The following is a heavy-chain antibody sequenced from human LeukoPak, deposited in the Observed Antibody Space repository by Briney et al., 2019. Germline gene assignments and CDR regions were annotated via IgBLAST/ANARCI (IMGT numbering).Heavy chain of an antibody. CDR3: ARDRTAVDSIDY. V-gene: IGHV1-18*01. CDR2: ISAYNGNT. D-gene: IGHD6-19*01. J-gene: IGHJ4*02. CDR1: GYTFTSYG. Sequence: ASVKVSCKASGYTFTSYGISWVRQAPGQGLEWMGWISAYNGNTNYAQKLQGRVTMTTDTSTSTAHMELRSLRSDDTAVYYCARDRTAVDSIDYWGQGTLVTVSS.